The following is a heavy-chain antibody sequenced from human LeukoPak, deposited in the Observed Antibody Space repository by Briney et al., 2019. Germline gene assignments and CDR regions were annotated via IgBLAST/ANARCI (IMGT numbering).Heavy chain of an antibody. Sequence: SETLSLTCTVSGGSISSYFWSWIRQPPGKGLEWIGYIYYSGSTYYNPSLKSRVTISVDRSKNQFSLKLSSVTAADTAVYYCARMPITMVRGVTYFDYWGQGTLVTVSS. J-gene: IGHJ4*02. CDR3: ARMPITMVRGVTYFDY. D-gene: IGHD3-10*01. V-gene: IGHV4-59*12. CDR1: GGSISSYF. CDR2: IYYSGST.